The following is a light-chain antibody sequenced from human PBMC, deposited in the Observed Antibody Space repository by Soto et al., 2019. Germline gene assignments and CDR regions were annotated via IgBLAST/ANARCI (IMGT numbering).Light chain of an antibody. CDR3: QQYGSSPRIT. CDR1: QSVTSSY. J-gene: IGKJ5*01. Sequence: VLTQSPGTVSLSPGERAALSCRAIQSVTSSYLAWYQQKPGQAPRLLIYGVSSRATGIPDRFSGSGAGTDFTLTISRLEPEDFAVYYCQQYGSSPRITFGQGTRLE. V-gene: IGKV3-20*01. CDR2: GVS.